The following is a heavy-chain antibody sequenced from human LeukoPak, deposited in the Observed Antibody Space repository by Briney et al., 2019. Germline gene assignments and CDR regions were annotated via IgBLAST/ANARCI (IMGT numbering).Heavy chain of an antibody. J-gene: IGHJ4*02. CDR3: ARDRSGSLFFDY. Sequence: PGRSLRLSCAASGFTFDDYAMHWVRQAPGKGLEWVSGISWNSVRLGYADSVNGRFTISRDNAKNSLYLQMNSLRAEDTAVYYCARDRSGSLFFDYWGQGTLVTVSS. CDR2: ISWNSVRL. V-gene: IGHV3-9*01. CDR1: GFTFDDYA. D-gene: IGHD1-26*01.